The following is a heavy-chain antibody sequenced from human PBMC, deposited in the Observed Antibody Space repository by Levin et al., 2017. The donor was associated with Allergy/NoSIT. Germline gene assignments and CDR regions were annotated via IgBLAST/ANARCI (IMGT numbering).Heavy chain of an antibody. CDR3: ARDRDYDFWSGYTEKPYGMDV. J-gene: IGHJ6*02. Sequence: GGSLRLSCAASGFTFSSYWMSWVRQAPGKGLEWVANIKQDGSEKYYVDSVKGRFTISRDNAKNSLYLQMNSLRAEDTAVYYCARDRDYDFWSGYTEKPYGMDVWGQGTTVTVSS. D-gene: IGHD3-3*01. CDR2: IKQDGSEK. V-gene: IGHV3-7*01. CDR1: GFTFSSYW.